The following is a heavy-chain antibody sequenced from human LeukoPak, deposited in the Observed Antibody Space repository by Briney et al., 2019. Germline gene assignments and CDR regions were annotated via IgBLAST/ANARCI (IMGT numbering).Heavy chain of an antibody. CDR1: GFTFSSYS. J-gene: IGHJ4*02. Sequence: PGGSLRLSCAASGFTFSSYSMNWVRQAPGKGLEWVSSISSSSYIYYADSVKGRFTISRDNDKNSLYPQMNSLRGEDTAVYYCARKVVPAAIWYYFDYWGQGTLVTVSS. CDR2: ISSSSYI. CDR3: ARKVVPAAIWYYFDY. V-gene: IGHV3-21*01. D-gene: IGHD2-2*01.